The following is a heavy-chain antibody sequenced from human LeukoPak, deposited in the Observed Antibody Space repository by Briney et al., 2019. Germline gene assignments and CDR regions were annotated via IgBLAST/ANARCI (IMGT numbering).Heavy chain of an antibody. CDR3: ARRRVLAAAGTNYYYYMDV. Sequence: ASVKVSCKASGYTFTSYGISWVRQAPGQGLEWMGWISAYNGNTNYAQKLQGRVTMTTDTSTSTAYMELRSLRSDDTAVYYCARRRVLAAAGTNYYYYMDVWGKGTAVTISS. V-gene: IGHV1-18*01. D-gene: IGHD6-13*01. CDR1: GYTFTSYG. J-gene: IGHJ6*03. CDR2: ISAYNGNT.